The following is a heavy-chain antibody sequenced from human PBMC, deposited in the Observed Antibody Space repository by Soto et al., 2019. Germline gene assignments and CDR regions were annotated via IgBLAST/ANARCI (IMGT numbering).Heavy chain of an antibody. J-gene: IGHJ1*01. CDR2: IYYSGST. Sequence: PSETLSLTCTVSGGSISSYYWSWIRQPPGKGLEWIGYIYYSGSTNYNPSLKSRVTISVDTSKNQFSLKLSSVTAADTAVYYCASFNPCSGRSWLFQHWGQGTLGTVSS. D-gene: IGHD2-15*01. CDR3: ASFNPCSGRSWLFQH. V-gene: IGHV4-59*01. CDR1: GGSISSYY.